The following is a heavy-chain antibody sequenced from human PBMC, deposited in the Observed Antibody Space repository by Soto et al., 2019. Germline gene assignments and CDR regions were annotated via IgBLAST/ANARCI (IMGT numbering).Heavy chain of an antibody. CDR1: GYTFTSYG. CDR2: ISGYNNNK. Sequence: QIQLVQSGTEVREPGASVKVSCQASGYTFTSYGIIWVRQAPGQGLELMGWISGYNNNKNYAQKYQARVTMTTDTSTRTAYMALRCLRSDDTAVYYCARVGAIAPAEGDYWGQGTLVTVSS. D-gene: IGHD6-13*01. V-gene: IGHV1-18*01. J-gene: IGHJ4*02. CDR3: ARVGAIAPAEGDY.